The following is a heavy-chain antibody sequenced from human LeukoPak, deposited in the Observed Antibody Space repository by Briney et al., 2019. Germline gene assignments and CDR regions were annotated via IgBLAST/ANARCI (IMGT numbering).Heavy chain of an antibody. D-gene: IGHD4-17*01. CDR1: GGSISSYY. CDR3: ARSPPTVTTIFDY. V-gene: IGHV4-59*01. CDR2: TYYSGST. Sequence: PSETLSLTCTVSGGSISSYYWSWIRQPPGKGLEWIGYTYYSGSTNYNPSLKSRVTISVDTSKNQFSLKLSSVTAADTAVYYCARSPPTVTTIFDYWGQGTLVTVSS. J-gene: IGHJ4*02.